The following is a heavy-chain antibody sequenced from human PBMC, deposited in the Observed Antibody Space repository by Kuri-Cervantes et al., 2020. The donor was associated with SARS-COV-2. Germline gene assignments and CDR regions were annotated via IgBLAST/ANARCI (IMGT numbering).Heavy chain of an antibody. J-gene: IGHJ1*01. V-gene: IGHV3-30-3*01. CDR2: ISYDGSNK. D-gene: IGHD6-13*01. CDR1: GFTFSSYA. Sequence: GGSLRLSCAASGFTFSSYAMHWVRQAPGKGLEWVAVISYDGSNKYYADSVKGRFTISRDNSKNTLYLQMNSLRAEDTAVHYCARARAAAGTFIEYFQHWGQGTLVTVSS. CDR3: ARARAAAGTFIEYFQH.